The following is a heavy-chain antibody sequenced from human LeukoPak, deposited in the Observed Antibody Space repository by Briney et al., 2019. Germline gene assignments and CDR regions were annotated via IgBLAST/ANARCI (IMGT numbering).Heavy chain of an antibody. CDR3: AKILASGSGSY. CDR1: GFN. J-gene: IGHJ4*02. V-gene: IGHV3-23*01. D-gene: IGHD3-10*01. CDR2: IRAGGGDT. Sequence: GGSLRLSCTASGFNMTWVRQAPGKGLDWVSTIRAGGGDTFFSDSVKGRFSISRDNSKNTLILQMDSLRADDTAIYYCAKILASGSGSYWGQGTLVLVSS.